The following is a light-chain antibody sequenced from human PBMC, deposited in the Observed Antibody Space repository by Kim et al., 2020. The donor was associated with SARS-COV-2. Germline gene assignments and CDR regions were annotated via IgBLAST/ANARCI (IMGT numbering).Light chain of an antibody. J-gene: IGKJ1*01. CDR3: QQYQTSPRT. V-gene: IGKV3-20*01. CDR2: GAS. CDR1: QSVPSSY. Sequence: PGETATLSCRASQSVPSSYVAWYQQKSGQPPRVVIYGASTRATGISDRFSGRGSAATDFTLTISRLEPEDSAVYYCQQYQTSPRTFGQGTKVDIK.